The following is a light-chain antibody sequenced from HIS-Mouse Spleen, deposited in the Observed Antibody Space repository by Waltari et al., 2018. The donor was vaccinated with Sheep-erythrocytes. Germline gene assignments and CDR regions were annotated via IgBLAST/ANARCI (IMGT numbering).Light chain of an antibody. V-gene: IGLV2-23*01. CDR3: CSYAGSFWV. J-gene: IGLJ3*02. Sequence: QSALTQPASVSGSPGQSITISCTGTSSDVGSYNLVSWYQQHPGKAPKLMLYEGSKRPSGVSNRFAGSKSGNTASRTISGLQAEDEADYYCCSYAGSFWVFGGGTKLTVL. CDR1: SSDVGSYNL. CDR2: EGS.